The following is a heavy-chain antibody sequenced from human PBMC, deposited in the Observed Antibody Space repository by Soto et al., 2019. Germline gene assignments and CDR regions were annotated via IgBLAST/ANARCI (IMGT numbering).Heavy chain of an antibody. V-gene: IGHV3-7*01. CDR2: IKQDGSEK. Sequence: PGGSLRLSCAASGFTFSDHYMDWVRQAPGKGLEWVANIKQDGSEKYDVDSVKGRFTISRDNAKNSLYLQMNSLRAEDTAVYYCAKDTSTNHFDYWGQGTLVTVSS. CDR3: AKDTSTNHFDY. CDR1: GFTFSDHY. D-gene: IGHD2-2*01. J-gene: IGHJ4*02.